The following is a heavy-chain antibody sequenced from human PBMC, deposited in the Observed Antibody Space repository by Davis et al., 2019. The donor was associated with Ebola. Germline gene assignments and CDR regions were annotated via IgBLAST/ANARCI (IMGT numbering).Heavy chain of an antibody. Sequence: GGSLRLSCAASGFTFSGSAMHWVRQASGKGLEWVGRIRSKANGYATAYAASVKGRFTISRDDSKNTAYLQMNSLKTEDTAVYYCTIPIKYSSSTPEFDYWGQGTLVTVSS. D-gene: IGHD6-6*01. V-gene: IGHV3-73*01. J-gene: IGHJ4*02. CDR3: TIPIKYSSSTPEFDY. CDR2: IRSKANGYAT. CDR1: GFTFSGSA.